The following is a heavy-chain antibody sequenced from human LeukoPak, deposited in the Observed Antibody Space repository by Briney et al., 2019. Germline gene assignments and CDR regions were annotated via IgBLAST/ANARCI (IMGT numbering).Heavy chain of an antibody. Sequence: SETLSLTCTVSGGSISSSSYYWGWIRQPPGKGLEWIGSIYYSGSTYYNPSLKSRVTISVDTSKNQFSLKLSSVTAADTAVYYCARVVAAAGESDQYYFDYWGQGTLVTVSS. CDR1: GGSISSSSYY. CDR3: ARVVAAAGESDQYYFDY. J-gene: IGHJ4*02. V-gene: IGHV4-39*07. CDR2: IYYSGST. D-gene: IGHD2-15*01.